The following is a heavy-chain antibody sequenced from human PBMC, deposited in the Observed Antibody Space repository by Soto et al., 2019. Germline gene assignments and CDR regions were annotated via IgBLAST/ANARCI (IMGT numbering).Heavy chain of an antibody. J-gene: IGHJ4*02. D-gene: IGHD6-19*01. Sequence: GASVKVSCKASGYTFTSYDINWVRQATGQGLEWMGWMNPNSGNTGYAQKFQGRVTMTRNTSISTAYMELSSLRSEDTAVYYCATDTRSYSSGWYRGFDYWGQGTLVTVSS. CDR2: MNPNSGNT. CDR3: ATDTRSYSSGWYRGFDY. CDR1: GYTFTSYD. V-gene: IGHV1-8*01.